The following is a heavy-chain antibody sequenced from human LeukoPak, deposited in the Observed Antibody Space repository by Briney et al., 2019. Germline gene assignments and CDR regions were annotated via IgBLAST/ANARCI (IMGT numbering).Heavy chain of an antibody. CDR3: ASYYDYVWGSLPVDY. Sequence: SETLPLTCAVSGYSISSGYYWGWIRQPPGKGLEWIGSIYHSGSTYYNPSLESRVAISVDTSKNQFSLKLSSVTAADTAVYYCASYYDYVWGSLPVDYWGQGTLVTVSS. J-gene: IGHJ4*02. D-gene: IGHD3-16*01. CDR1: GYSISSGYY. V-gene: IGHV4-38-2*01. CDR2: IYHSGST.